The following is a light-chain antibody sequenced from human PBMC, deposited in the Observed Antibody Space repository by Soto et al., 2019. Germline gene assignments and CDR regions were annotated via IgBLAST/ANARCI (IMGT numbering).Light chain of an antibody. CDR1: SSDVGAYNY. V-gene: IGLV2-14*01. J-gene: IGLJ1*01. CDR2: EVS. CDR3: SSYTSISTYV. Sequence: QSVLTQPASVSGSPGQSINISCTGTSSDVGAYNYVSWYQHHPGKAPRLMIYEVSNRPSGVSDRFSGSKSGNTASLTISGLLAEDEADYYCSSYTSISTYVFGTGTKLTVL.